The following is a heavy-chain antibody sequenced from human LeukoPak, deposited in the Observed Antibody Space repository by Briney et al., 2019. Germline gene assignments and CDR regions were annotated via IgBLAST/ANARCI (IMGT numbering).Heavy chain of an antibody. CDR3: AKAIQLWESYYYGMDV. CDR2: FSGSGGST. Sequence: GGSLRLSCAASGFTFSNYAMSWVRQAPGKGLEWVSVFSGSGGSTYYADSVKGRFTISRDNSKNTLYLQMNSLRAEDTAVYYCAKAIQLWESYYYGMDVWGQGTTVTVSS. CDR1: GFTFSNYA. J-gene: IGHJ6*02. V-gene: IGHV3-23*01. D-gene: IGHD5-18*01.